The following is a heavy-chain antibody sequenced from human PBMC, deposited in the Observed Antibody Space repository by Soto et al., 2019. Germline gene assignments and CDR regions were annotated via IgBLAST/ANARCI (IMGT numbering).Heavy chain of an antibody. Sequence: EVQLLESGGGLVQPGGSLRLSCAASGITISNYPMSWVRQAPGKGLDWVSGISGRGARTYYADSAKGRFTISKDISRNSLSLQLDSLGVEDTAVYFCVKDDGGYPSTAPLWGQGTLVTVSS. J-gene: IGHJ4*02. CDR1: GITISNYP. CDR3: VKDDGGYPSTAPL. D-gene: IGHD3-22*01. CDR2: ISGRGART. V-gene: IGHV3-23*01.